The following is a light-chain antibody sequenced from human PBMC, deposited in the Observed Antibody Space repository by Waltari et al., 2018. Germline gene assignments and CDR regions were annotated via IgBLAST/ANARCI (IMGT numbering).Light chain of an antibody. CDR3: QHYSNWPPWT. CDR1: QSISIN. Sequence: EIVMTQSPATLSVSPGERATLSCRASQSISINLAWYQHNPGQAPRLLIYGASTRATGIPSRFSGSGSGTEFTLTISSLQSEDFAVYYCQHYSNWPPWTFGQGTKVEMK. V-gene: IGKV3-15*01. J-gene: IGKJ1*01. CDR2: GAS.